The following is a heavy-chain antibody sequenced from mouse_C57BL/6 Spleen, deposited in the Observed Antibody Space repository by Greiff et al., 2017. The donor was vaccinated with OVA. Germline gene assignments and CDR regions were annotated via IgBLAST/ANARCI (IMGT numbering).Heavy chain of an antibody. J-gene: IGHJ4*01. D-gene: IGHD1-1*01. V-gene: IGHV7-3*01. Sequence: EVQGVESGGGLVQPGGSLSLSCAASGFTFTDYYMSWVRQPPGKALEWLGFIRNKANGYTTEYSASVKGRFTISRDNSQSILYLQMNALRAEDSATYYCARSTVYYYAMDYWGQGTSVTVSS. CDR3: ARSTVYYYAMDY. CDR1: GFTFTDYY. CDR2: IRNKANGYTT.